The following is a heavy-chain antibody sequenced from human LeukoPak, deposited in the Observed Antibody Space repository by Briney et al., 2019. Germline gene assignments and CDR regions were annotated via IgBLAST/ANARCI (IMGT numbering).Heavy chain of an antibody. CDR3: ARDRELLAYNIPYYHGMDV. V-gene: IGHV3-30-3*01. CDR1: GFTFNNYA. CDR2: ISYDGSNK. D-gene: IGHD3-9*01. Sequence: GKSLRLSCAASGFTFNNYALHWVRQAPGKGLDWVAVISYDGSNKYYADSVKGRVTISRDNSKNTLYLQMNSLRTEDTAVYYCARDRELLAYNIPYYHGMDVWGQGTTVTVSS. J-gene: IGHJ6*02.